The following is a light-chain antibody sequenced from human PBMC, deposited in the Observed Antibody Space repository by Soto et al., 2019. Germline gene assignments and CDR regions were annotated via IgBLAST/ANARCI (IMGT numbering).Light chain of an antibody. CDR2: DAS. V-gene: IGKV1-5*01. J-gene: IGKJ1*01. Sequence: DIQMTQSPSTLSATAGDRVTITCRASQSISSWLAWYQHKPGKAPKLLIYDASNLDIGVPSRFSGGGSGTEFSLTISNLQPDDCATYYCQQYENYWTFGQGTRVEIK. CDR3: QQYENYWT. CDR1: QSISSW.